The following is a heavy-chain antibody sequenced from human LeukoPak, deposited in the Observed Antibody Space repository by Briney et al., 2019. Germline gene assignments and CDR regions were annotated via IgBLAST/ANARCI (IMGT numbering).Heavy chain of an antibody. CDR2: IYSSGST. CDR1: GGSISSYY. V-gene: IGHV4-4*07. D-gene: IGHD6-13*01. J-gene: IGHJ3*02. CDR3: ARGVAAASERALDI. Sequence: SETLSLTCTVSGGSISSYYWSWIRQPAGKGLEWIGRIYSSGSTDYNPSLKSRVTMSVDTSKNQFSLKLTSVTAADTAVYYCARGVAAASERALDIWGQGTTVTVSS.